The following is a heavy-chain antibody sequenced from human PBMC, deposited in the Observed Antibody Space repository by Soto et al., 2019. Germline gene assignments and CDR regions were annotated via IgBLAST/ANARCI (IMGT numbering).Heavy chain of an antibody. V-gene: IGHV1-69*13. Sequence: ASVKVSCKASGGTFSSYAISWVRQAPGQGLEWMGGIIPIFGTANYAQKFQGRVTITADESTSTAYMELSSLRSEDTAVYYCARGMERGSSSSRHGMDVWGQGTTVTVSS. D-gene: IGHD6-6*01. CDR2: IIPIFGTA. CDR1: GGTFSSYA. CDR3: ARGMERGSSSSRHGMDV. J-gene: IGHJ6*02.